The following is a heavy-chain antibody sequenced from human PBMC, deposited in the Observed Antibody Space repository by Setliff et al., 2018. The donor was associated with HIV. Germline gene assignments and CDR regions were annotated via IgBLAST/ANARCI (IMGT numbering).Heavy chain of an antibody. CDR2: INHSRST. D-gene: IGHD6-6*01. CDR3: VRGRNRVAARPGGPFDY. CDR1: GGSFNGYY. V-gene: IGHV4-34*01. J-gene: IGHJ4*02. Sequence: SETLSLICAVYGGSFNGYYWSWIRQPPGKGLEWIGEINHSRSTNYNPSLKSRVTISVDTSKNQFSLKLSSVTAADTAVYYCVRGRNRVAARPGGPFDYWGQGTLVTVSS.